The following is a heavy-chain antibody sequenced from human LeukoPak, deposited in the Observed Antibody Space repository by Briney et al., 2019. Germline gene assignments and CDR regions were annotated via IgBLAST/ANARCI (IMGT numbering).Heavy chain of an antibody. V-gene: IGHV4-34*01. CDR2: INHSGST. CDR1: GGSFSGYY. J-gene: IGHJ4*02. CDR3: ARGQGGPAWGSLYYYGSGSFDY. D-gene: IGHD3-10*01. Sequence: SETLSLTCAVYGGSFSGYYWSWIRQPPGKGLEWIGEINHSGSTNYNPSLKSRVTISVDTSKNQFSLKLSSVTAADTAVYYCARGQGGPAWGSLYYYGSGSFDYWGQGTLVTVSS.